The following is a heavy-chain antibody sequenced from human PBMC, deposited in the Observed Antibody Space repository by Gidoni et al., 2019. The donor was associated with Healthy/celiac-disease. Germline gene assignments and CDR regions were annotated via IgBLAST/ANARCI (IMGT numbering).Heavy chain of an antibody. CDR3: TRSPDSSGYFGY. D-gene: IGHD3-22*01. CDR2: IRSKAYGGTT. J-gene: IGHJ4*02. Sequence: EVQLVESGGGLVQPGRSLRLSCTASGFTFGDYAMSWFRQAPGKGLEWVCFIRSKAYGGTTEYAASVKGRFTISRDDSKSIAYLKMNSLKTEDTAVYYCTRSPDSSGYFGYWGQGTLVTVSS. V-gene: IGHV3-49*03. CDR1: GFTFGDYA.